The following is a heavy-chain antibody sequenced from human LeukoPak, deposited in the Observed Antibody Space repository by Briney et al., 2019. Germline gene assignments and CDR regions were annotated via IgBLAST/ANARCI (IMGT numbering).Heavy chain of an antibody. CDR2: ISYDGSNK. V-gene: IGHV3-30-3*01. D-gene: IGHD3-10*01. Sequence: SGGSLRLSCAASGFTFSSYAMHWVRQAPGKGLEWVAVISYDGSNKYYADSVKGRFTISRDNSKNTLYLQMNSLRAEDTAVYYCAKEMTEEYYFDYWGRGTLVTVSS. CDR3: AKEMTEEYYFDY. J-gene: IGHJ4*02. CDR1: GFTFSSYA.